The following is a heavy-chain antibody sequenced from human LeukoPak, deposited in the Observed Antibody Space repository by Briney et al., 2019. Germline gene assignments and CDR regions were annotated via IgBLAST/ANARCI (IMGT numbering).Heavy chain of an antibody. CDR1: GDSVSSNSAA. V-gene: IGHV6-1*01. CDR2: TYYRSKWYN. CDR3: ARSRSIAAAEEFAFDI. J-gene: IGHJ3*02. Sequence: SRTLSLTCAISGDSVSSNSAAWNWIRQSPSRGLEWLGRTYYRSKWYNDYAVSVKSRITINPDTSKNQFSLQLNSVTPEDTAVYYCARSRSIAAAEEFAFDIWGQGTMVTVSS. D-gene: IGHD6-13*01.